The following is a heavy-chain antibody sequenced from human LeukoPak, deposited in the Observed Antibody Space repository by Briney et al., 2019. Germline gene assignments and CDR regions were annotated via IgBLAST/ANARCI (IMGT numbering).Heavy chain of an antibody. Sequence: GASVKVSCKASGGTFSSYAISWVRQAPGQGLEWMGGIIPIFGTANYAQKFQGRVTITADESTSTAYMELSSLRSEDTAVYYCARVDYRWEHAIHYPTHWGQGTLVTVSS. D-gene: IGHD2-2*02. CDR1: GGTFSSYA. CDR3: ARVDYRWEHAIHYPTH. J-gene: IGHJ4*02. CDR2: IIPIFGTA. V-gene: IGHV1-69*13.